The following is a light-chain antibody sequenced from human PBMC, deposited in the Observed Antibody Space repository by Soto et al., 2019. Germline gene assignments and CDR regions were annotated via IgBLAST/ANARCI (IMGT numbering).Light chain of an antibody. V-gene: IGKV3-20*01. CDR3: QQYGSSPLT. CDR2: GAS. CDR1: QRVSNNY. Sequence: EIVLTQSPGTLSLSPGERATLSCRASQRVSNNYLAWYQQKPGQAPRLLIHGASSSATGIPDRFSGSGPGTEFTLTISRLEPEDLAVYYCQQYGSSPLTFRGGTKVDLK. J-gene: IGKJ4*01.